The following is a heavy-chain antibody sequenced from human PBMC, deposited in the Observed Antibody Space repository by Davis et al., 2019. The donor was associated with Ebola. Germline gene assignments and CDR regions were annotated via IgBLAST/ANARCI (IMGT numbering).Heavy chain of an antibody. V-gene: IGHV3-53*04. D-gene: IGHD6-13*01. CDR1: GFTVSSNY. J-gene: IGHJ4*02. CDR2: IYSGGST. CDR3: AKDPSLESSSE. Sequence: GGSLRLSCAASGFTVSSNYMSWVRQAPGKGLEWVSVIYSGGSTYYADSVKGRFTISRHNSKNTLYLQMNGLRAEDTAVYYCAKDPSLESSSEWGQGTLVTVSS.